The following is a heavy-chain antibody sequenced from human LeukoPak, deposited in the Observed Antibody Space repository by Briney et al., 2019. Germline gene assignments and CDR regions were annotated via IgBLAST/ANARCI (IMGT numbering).Heavy chain of an antibody. V-gene: IGHV4-34*01. CDR1: GGSFSGYY. J-gene: IGHJ4*02. CDR2: INHSGST. D-gene: IGHD3-22*01. Sequence: KPSETLSLTCAVYGGSFSGYYWSWIRQPPGKGLEWIGEINHSGSTNSNPSLMSRVTISVDTSKNQFSLKLSSVSAADTAVYYCARGGYDSSGYPMPPGYWGQGTLVTVSS. CDR3: ARGGYDSSGYPMPPGY.